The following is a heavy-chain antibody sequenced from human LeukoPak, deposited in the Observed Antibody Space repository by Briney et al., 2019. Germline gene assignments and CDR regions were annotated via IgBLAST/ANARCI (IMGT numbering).Heavy chain of an antibody. CDR1: GGSVSKTTYH. D-gene: IGHD6-19*01. CDR3: ARFRSSGWYYFES. V-gene: IGHV4-61*05. J-gene: IGHJ4*02. Sequence: SETLSLTCTVSGGSVSKTTYHWGWVRQPPGRGLEWIAYIYYIGNTNYNPSLKSRATISIDTSKNQFSLTLSSVTAADTAVYYCARFRSSGWYYFESWGQGMPVSVSS. CDR2: IYYIGNT.